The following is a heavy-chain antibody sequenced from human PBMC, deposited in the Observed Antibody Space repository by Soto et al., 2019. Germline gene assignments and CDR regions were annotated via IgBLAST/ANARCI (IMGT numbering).Heavy chain of an antibody. CDR1: GGSISSYY. Sequence: SETLSLTCTVSGGSISSYYWSWIRQPPGKGLEWIGYIYYSGSTNYNPSLKSRVTISVDTSKNQFSLKLSSVTAADTAVYYCARGYSYGYGSNFDYWGQGTLVTVSS. CDR3: ARGYSYGYGSNFDY. D-gene: IGHD5-18*01. V-gene: IGHV4-59*01. J-gene: IGHJ4*02. CDR2: IYYSGST.